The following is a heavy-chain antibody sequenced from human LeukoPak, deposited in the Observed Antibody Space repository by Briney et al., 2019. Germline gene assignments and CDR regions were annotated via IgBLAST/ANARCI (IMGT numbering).Heavy chain of an antibody. CDR2: IYYSGST. J-gene: IGHJ6*03. D-gene: IGHD3-10*01. CDR1: GGSISSSSYY. V-gene: IGHV4-39*07. CDR3: ARDRARYYYGSGSLTHSYYMDV. Sequence: SETLSLTCTVSGGSISSSSYYWGWIRQPPGKGLEWIGSIYYSGSTYYNPSLKSRVTMSVDTSKNQFSLKLSSVTAADTAVYYCARDRARYYYGSGSLTHSYYMDVWGKGTTVTISS.